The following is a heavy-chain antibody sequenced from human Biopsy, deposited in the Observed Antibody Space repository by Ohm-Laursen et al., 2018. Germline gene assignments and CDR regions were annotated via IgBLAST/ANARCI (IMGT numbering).Heavy chain of an antibody. Sequence: SDTLPLTCNVSGGDINNYYWSWIRQPAGKGLEWIGRIYPGGSTNYNPSLKSRVTMSVDTSKKQLSLRLRSVTAADTAMYYCASVVLGPTNDAFDLWGQGTMVAVSA. J-gene: IGHJ3*01. CDR1: GGDINNYY. D-gene: IGHD3-22*01. CDR2: IYPGGST. CDR3: ASVVLGPTNDAFDL. V-gene: IGHV4-4*07.